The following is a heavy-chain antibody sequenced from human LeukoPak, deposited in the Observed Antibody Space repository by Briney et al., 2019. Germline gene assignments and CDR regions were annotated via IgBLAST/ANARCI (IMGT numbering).Heavy chain of an antibody. V-gene: IGHV3-7*01. CDR2: IKQDGTAK. Sequence: GGSLRLSCEASGFTFNRYWMSWVRQAPGKGLEYVANIKQDGTAKDYVDSVKGRFTISRDNAKNSVYLHMSSLRDEDTAVYFCARDRVTYYFDAFDMWGQGTMVTVSS. J-gene: IGHJ3*02. CDR3: ARDRVTYYFDAFDM. CDR1: GFTFNRYW. D-gene: IGHD3-22*01.